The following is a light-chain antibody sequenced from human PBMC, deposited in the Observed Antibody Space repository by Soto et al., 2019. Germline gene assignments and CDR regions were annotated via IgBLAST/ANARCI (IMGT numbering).Light chain of an antibody. CDR1: SSDVGSYNL. Sequence: QSALTQPASVSGSLGQSITISCTGTSSDVGSYNLVSWYQQHPGKAPKLMIYDVTKRPSGVSDRFSGSRSGNTASLTISGLQAEDESDYYCCSYAASSTYVFGSGTTLTVL. J-gene: IGLJ1*01. CDR2: DVT. CDR3: CSYAASSTYV. V-gene: IGLV2-23*02.